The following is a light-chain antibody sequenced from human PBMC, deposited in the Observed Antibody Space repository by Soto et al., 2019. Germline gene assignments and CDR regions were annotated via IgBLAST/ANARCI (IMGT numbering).Light chain of an antibody. CDR3: QRYGGSPPVT. J-gene: IGKJ4*01. CDR1: QSFSSSN. CDR2: SAS. V-gene: IGKV3-20*01. Sequence: EVVLTQSPGTLSLSPGKRDTHSCRASQSFSSSNLAWYQHKPGQPPKLIVYSASRRATGISDRFSGSGSGTDFTLTISRLEPEDFALYYCQRYGGSPPVTFGGGTRWIS.